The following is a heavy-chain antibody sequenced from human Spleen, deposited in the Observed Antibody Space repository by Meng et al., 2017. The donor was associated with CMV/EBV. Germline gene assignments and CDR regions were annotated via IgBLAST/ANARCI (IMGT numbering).Heavy chain of an antibody. D-gene: IGHD3-3*01. Sequence: GSLRLSCAVYGESFGGHYLSWIRQPPGKGLEWIGEINHTGSTNYNPSLKTRVTISVDTSKNQFSLRLSSVTAADTAVYYCARGSITIFGVVVPFDYWGQGTLVTVSS. V-gene: IGHV4-34*01. J-gene: IGHJ4*02. CDR1: GESFGGHY. CDR3: ARGSITIFGVVVPFDY. CDR2: INHTGST.